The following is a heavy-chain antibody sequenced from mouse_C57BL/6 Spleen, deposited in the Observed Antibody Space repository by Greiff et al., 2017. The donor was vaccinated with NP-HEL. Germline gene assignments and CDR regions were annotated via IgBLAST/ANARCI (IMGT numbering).Heavy chain of an antibody. J-gene: IGHJ1*03. V-gene: IGHV1-26*01. CDR3: ARYNYGSSYRYFDV. CDR1: GYTFTDYY. Sequence: EVQLQQSGPELVKPGASVKISCKASGYTFTDYYMNWVKQSHGKSLEWIGDINPNNGGTSYNQKFKGKATLTVDKSSSTAYMELRSLTSEDSAVYYCARYNYGSSYRYFDVWGTGTTVTDSS. CDR2: INPNNGGT. D-gene: IGHD1-1*01.